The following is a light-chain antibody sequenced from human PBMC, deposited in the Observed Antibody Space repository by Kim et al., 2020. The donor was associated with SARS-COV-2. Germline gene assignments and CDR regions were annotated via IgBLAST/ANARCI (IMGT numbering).Light chain of an antibody. CDR3: CSYAGSFSYFV. V-gene: IGLV2-23*02. CDR2: EVD. CDR1: SSDIGNYNL. J-gene: IGLJ2*01. Sequence: QSALTQPASVSGSPGQTITISCTGTSSDIGNYNLVSWYQQNPGKAPKLIIYEVDKRPSGVSNRFSGSKSYNTTSLTISSFQAEDEATYFCCSYAGSFSYFVFGGGTQLTVL.